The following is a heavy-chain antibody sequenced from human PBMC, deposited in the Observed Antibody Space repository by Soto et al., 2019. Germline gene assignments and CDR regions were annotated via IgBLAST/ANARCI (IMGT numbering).Heavy chain of an antibody. CDR1: GFSFSSYH. J-gene: IGHJ6*02. V-gene: IGHV3-30*18. CDR2: ISYDGSNK. Sequence: XGSLRLSCAAAGFSFSSYHMHGVRQATGKGLEWVAVISYDGSNKYYADSVKGRFTISRDNSKNTLYLQMNSLRAEDTAVYYCAKDHRAALSCYYYGMDVWGQGSRCTVSS. CDR3: AKDHRAALSCYYYGMDV. D-gene: IGHD6-6*01.